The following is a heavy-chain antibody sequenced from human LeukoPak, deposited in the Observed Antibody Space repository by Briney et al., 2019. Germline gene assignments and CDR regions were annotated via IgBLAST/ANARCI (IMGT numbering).Heavy chain of an antibody. CDR1: GYTFTSYD. D-gene: IGHD2-15*01. CDR2: MNPNSGNT. CDR3: ARDVQGVVVAQGGY. V-gene: IGHV1-8*01. J-gene: IGHJ4*02. Sequence: EALVKVSCKASGYTFTSYDINWVRQATGQGLEWMGWMNPNSGNTGYAQKFQGRVTMTRNTSISTAYMELSSLRSEDTAVYYCARDVQGVVVAQGGYWGQGTLVTVSS.